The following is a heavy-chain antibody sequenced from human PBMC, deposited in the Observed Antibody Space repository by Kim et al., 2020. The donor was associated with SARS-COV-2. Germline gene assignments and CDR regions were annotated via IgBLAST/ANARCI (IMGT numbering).Heavy chain of an antibody. CDR1: GFTFSGSA. V-gene: IGHV3-73*01. D-gene: IGHD1-1*01. CDR3: TNWNDEYYYGMDV. J-gene: IGHJ6*02. Sequence: GGSLRLSCAASGFTFSGSAMHWVRQASGKGLEWVGRIRSKANSYATAYAASVKGRFTISRDDSKNTAYLQMNSLKTEDTAVYYCTNWNDEYYYGMDVWGQGTTVTVS. CDR2: IRSKANSYAT.